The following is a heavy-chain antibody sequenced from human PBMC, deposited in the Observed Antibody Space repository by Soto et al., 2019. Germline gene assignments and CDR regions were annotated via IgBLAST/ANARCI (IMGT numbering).Heavy chain of an antibody. CDR3: ARDRPIRDSASPSFDP. CDR2: IYFSGST. V-gene: IGHV4-31*03. J-gene: IGHJ5*02. CDR1: GESINNGAYY. Sequence: QVQLQESGPGLVRPSQTLSLSCSVSGESINNGAYYWNWIRQHPVKRLEWIGYIYFSGSTFYAPSLRSRVTISADTSKNHFSLKLNSVTVADTAIYYCARDRPIRDSASPSFDPWGPGIQVTVSS. D-gene: IGHD3-10*01.